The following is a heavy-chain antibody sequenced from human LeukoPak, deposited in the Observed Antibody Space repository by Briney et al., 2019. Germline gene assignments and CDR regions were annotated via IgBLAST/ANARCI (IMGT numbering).Heavy chain of an antibody. CDR3: ARGYDSSGPAFDP. V-gene: IGHV3-21*01. D-gene: IGHD3-22*01. J-gene: IGHJ5*02. CDR1: GFTFSSYS. CDR2: ISSSSSYI. Sequence: GGSLRLSCAASGFTFSSYSMNWVRQAPGKGLEWVSSISSSSSYIYYADSVKGRFTISRDNAKNSLYLQMNSLRAEDTAVYYCARGYDSSGPAFDPWGQGTLVTVSS.